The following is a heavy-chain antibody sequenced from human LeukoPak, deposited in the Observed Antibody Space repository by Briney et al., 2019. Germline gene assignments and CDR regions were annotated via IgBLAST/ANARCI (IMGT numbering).Heavy chain of an antibody. V-gene: IGHV1-2*02. CDR3: ARDGSSGYFGFDY. CDR2: INPNSGGT. CDR1: GYTFTGYY. D-gene: IGHD3-22*01. J-gene: IGHJ4*02. Sequence: ASVKVSCKASGYTFTGYYMHWVRQAPGQGLEWMGWINPNSGGTNYAQKFQGRVTMTRDTSISTAYMELSRLRSDDTAVYYCARDGSSGYFGFDYWGQGTLVTVSS.